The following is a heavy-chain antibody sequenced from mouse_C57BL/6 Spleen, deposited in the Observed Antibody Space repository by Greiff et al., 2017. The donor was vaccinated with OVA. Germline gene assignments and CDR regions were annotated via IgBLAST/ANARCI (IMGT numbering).Heavy chain of an antibody. D-gene: IGHD2-3*01. J-gene: IGHJ2*01. CDR1: GYTFTSYW. CDR2: IDPSDSET. Sequence: VQLQQPGAELVRPGSSVKLSCKASGYTFTSYWMHWVKQSPIQGLEWIGNIDPSDSETHSNQKFKDKATLTVDKSSSTAYMQISSLTSEDTAVYFCAREGYDGYLDYWGQGTTLTVSS. V-gene: IGHV1-52*01. CDR3: AREGYDGYLDY.